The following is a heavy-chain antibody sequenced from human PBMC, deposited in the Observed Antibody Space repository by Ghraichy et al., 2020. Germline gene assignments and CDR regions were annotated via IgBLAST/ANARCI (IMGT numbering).Heavy chain of an antibody. CDR1: GFTFRNHA. CDR3: AKGRSSLALAGHFDN. Sequence: GGSLRLSCEASGFTFRNHAMTWVRQAPGEGLEWVASIGDSGTKMYYAGSVKGRFTISRDNSENTLYLQMTDLRAEDMALYYCAKGRSSLALAGHFDNWGQGTLVTVSS. D-gene: IGHD6-19*01. CDR2: IGDSGTKM. J-gene: IGHJ4*02. V-gene: IGHV3-23*01.